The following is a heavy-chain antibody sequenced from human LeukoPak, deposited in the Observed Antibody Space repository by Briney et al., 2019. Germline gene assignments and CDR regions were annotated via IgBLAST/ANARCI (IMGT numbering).Heavy chain of an antibody. J-gene: IGHJ6*03. D-gene: IGHD3-22*01. V-gene: IGHV1-69*05. CDR2: IIPIFGTA. CDR1: GGTFSSYA. CDR3: ARDWPPYDSSGYYYRQGYYYMDV. Sequence: SVKVSCKASGGTFSSYAISWVRQAPGQGLEWMGGIIPIFGTANYAQKFQGRVTITTDESTSTAYMELSSLRSEDTAVYYCARDWPPYDSSGYYYRQGYYYMDVWGKGTTVTVSS.